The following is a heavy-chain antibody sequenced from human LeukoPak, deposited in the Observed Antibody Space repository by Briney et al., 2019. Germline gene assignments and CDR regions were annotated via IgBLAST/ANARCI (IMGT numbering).Heavy chain of an antibody. CDR1: GFTFSSYG. J-gene: IGHJ4*02. V-gene: IGHV3-9*01. CDR2: ISWNSGSI. Sequence: GGSLRLSCAASGFTFSSYGMHWVRQAPGKGLEWVSGISWNSGSIGYADSVKGRFTISRDNAKNSLYLQMNSLRAEDTALYYCAKSQNPPLLFDYWGQGTLVTVSP. CDR3: AKSQNPPLLFDY.